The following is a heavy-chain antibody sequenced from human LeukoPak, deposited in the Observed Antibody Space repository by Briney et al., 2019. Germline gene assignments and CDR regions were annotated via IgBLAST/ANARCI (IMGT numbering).Heavy chain of an antibody. V-gene: IGHV4-39*01. J-gene: IGHJ3*02. CDR2: IDYSGST. CDR3: ARHFGWELPPIDAFDI. D-gene: IGHD1-26*01. CDR1: GFSISSSSYY. Sequence: QPSETLSLTCTVSGFSISSSSYYWGWLRQPPGKELESIGRIDYSGSTYSNSSLECRATISVDTTKNQCSLMLSVGTAAESAVYYCARHFGWELPPIDAFDIWGQGTVVTVSS.